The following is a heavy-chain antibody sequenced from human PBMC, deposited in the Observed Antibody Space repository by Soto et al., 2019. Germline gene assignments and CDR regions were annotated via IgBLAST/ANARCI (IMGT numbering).Heavy chain of an antibody. Sequence: QIQLVQSGAEVKKPGASVKVSCKASGYTFSIYGINWVRQAPGQGLEWMGWTRPNNGNTKYAQNLQGRVTMTTDTSTSTAYMELRSLRPDDTAVYYCVRDLGGSGSYYTDYWGQGTLVTVSS. CDR2: TRPNNGNT. CDR1: GYTFSIYG. J-gene: IGHJ4*02. CDR3: VRDLGGSGSYYTDY. V-gene: IGHV1-18*01. D-gene: IGHD3-10*01.